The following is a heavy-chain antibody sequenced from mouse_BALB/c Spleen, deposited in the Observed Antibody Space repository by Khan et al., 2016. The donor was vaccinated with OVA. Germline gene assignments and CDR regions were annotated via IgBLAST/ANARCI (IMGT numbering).Heavy chain of an antibody. J-gene: IGHJ4*01. CDR3: ARNNYYGYAVDY. V-gene: IGHV3-2*02. CDR2: ISYSSST. CDR1: GYSITSNYA. D-gene: IGHD1-1*01. Sequence: EVELVESGPGLVKPSQSLSLTCTVTGYSITSNYAWYWIQQFPGNKLEWMGYISYSSSTSYTPSLKSRITITRDTSKNQFFLQLNSVTTEDTATYYCARNNYYGYAVDYWGQGTSVTVSS.